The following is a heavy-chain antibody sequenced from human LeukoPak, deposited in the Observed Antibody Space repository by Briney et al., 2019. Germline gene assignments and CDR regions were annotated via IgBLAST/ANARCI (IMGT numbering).Heavy chain of an antibody. V-gene: IGHV4-61*01. J-gene: IGHJ4*02. Sequence: PSETLSLTCTVSGGSISSGNYYWSWIRQPPGKGLEWIGYIYYSGSTNYNPSLKSRVTISVDTSKNQFSLKLSSVTAADTAVYYCARGRTIFGVVPPDYWGQGTLVTVSS. D-gene: IGHD3-3*01. CDR1: GGSISSGNYY. CDR3: ARGRTIFGVVPPDY. CDR2: IYYSGST.